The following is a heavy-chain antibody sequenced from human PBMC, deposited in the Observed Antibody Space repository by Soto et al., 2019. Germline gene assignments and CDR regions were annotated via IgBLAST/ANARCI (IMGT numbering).Heavy chain of an antibody. J-gene: IGHJ4*02. V-gene: IGHV1-69*01. CDR3: ARLGHPGH. CDR1: GGSLRNSV. Sequence: QVQLVQSGAEVKKPGSSVKVSCTASGGSLRNSVISWVRQAPAQRLEWMGGVIPILGTANYAQKFQGRVTMTPDEATSTAYMDLSSLTPDDTAVYYCARLGHPGHWGPGTLVIVSS. CDR2: VIPILGTA.